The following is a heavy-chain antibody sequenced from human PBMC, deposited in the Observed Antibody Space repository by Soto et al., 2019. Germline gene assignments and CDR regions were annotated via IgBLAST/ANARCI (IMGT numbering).Heavy chain of an antibody. D-gene: IGHD1-26*01. J-gene: IGHJ4*02. CDR2: IYYSGST. CDR1: GGSVSSGSYY. Sequence: QVQLQESGTGLVKPSETLSLTCTVSGGSVSSGSYYWSWIRQPPGKGLEWIGYIYYSGSTNYNPSLKSLVTISVDTSKNHFSLKLSSVTAADTAVYYCVRETRSGSYPHGYWGQGTLVTVS. CDR3: VRETRSGSYPHGY. V-gene: IGHV4-61*01.